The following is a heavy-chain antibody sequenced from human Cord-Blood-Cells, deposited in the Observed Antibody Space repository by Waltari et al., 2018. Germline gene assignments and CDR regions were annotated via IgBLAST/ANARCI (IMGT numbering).Heavy chain of an antibody. V-gene: IGHV3-48*01. J-gene: IGHJ4*02. Sequence: EVQLVESGGGLVQPGGSLRLSCAASGFTFSSYSMNWVRQAPGKGLECVSYISSSSSTIYYADSVKGRFTISRDNAKNSLYLQMNSLRAEDTAVYYCARDSGNWNYDYWGQGTLVTVSS. CDR1: GFTFSSYS. CDR3: ARDSGNWNYDY. D-gene: IGHD1-7*01. CDR2: ISSSSSTI.